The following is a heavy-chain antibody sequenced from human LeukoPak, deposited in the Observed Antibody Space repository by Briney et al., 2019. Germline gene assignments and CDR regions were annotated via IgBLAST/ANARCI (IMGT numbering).Heavy chain of an antibody. CDR3: ASGPPTVTTFDY. CDR1: GGSISSSSYY. CDR2: TYYSGST. Sequence: PSETLSLTCTVSGGSISSSSYYWGWIRQPPGKGLEWIGSTYYSGSTYYNPSLKSRVTISVDTSKNQFSLKLSSVTAADTAVYYCASGPPTVTTFDYWGQGTLVTVSS. V-gene: IGHV4-39*01. J-gene: IGHJ4*02. D-gene: IGHD4-17*01.